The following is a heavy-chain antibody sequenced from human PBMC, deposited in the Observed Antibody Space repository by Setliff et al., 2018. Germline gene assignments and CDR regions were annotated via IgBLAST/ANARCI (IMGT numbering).Heavy chain of an antibody. Sequence: GSLRLSCAASGVSFSNYAMTWVRQAPGKGLEWVSSISGSGGSTYHADSVKGRFTISRDNSKNTLYLQMNSLRAEDTALYYCARGVPFDYWGQGTLVTVSS. CDR2: ISGSGGST. CDR1: GVSFSNYA. D-gene: IGHD3-10*01. J-gene: IGHJ4*02. CDR3: ARGVPFDY. V-gene: IGHV3-23*01.